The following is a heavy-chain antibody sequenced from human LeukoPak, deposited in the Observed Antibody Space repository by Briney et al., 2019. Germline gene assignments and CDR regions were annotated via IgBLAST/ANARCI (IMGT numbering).Heavy chain of an antibody. CDR2: INPNSGGT. D-gene: IGHD2-2*01. J-gene: IGHJ4*02. V-gene: IGHV1-2*02. CDR3: ARSSTSRFNYYFDY. Sequence: GASVKVSCTASGYTFTGYYMPWVRQAPGQGLEWMGWINPNSGGTNYAQKFQGRVTMTRDTSISTAYMELSRLRSDDTAVYYCARSSTSRFNYYFDYWGQGTLVTVSS. CDR1: GYTFTGYY.